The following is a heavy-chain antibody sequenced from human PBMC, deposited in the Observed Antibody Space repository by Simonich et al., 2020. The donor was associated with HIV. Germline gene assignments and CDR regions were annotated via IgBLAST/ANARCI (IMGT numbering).Heavy chain of an antibody. J-gene: IGHJ4*02. CDR1: GFTFDDYA. D-gene: IGHD6-6*01. Sequence: EVQLVESGGGLVQPGRYLRLSCAASGFTFDDYAMNWVRQAPGKGREWVSGISWNSGSIGYADSVKGRFTISRDNAKNSLYLQMNSLRAEDMALYYCAKDRYSSSSGSFDYWGQGTLVTVSS. CDR2: ISWNSGSI. V-gene: IGHV3-9*03. CDR3: AKDRYSSSSGSFDY.